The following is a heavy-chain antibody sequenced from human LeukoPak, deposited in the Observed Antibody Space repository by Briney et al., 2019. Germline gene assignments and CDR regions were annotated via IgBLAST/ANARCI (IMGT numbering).Heavy chain of an antibody. V-gene: IGHV5-51*01. Sequence: GESLKISCQGSGYSFTSYWITWVRQMPGKGLEWMGIIYPGDSDTRYSPSFQGHVTISADKSINTAYLQWSSLKASDTAMYYCARRVAAAETFDFWGQGTQVTVSS. CDR3: ARRVAAAETFDF. J-gene: IGHJ4*02. CDR1: GYSFTSYW. CDR2: IYPGDSDT. D-gene: IGHD6-13*01.